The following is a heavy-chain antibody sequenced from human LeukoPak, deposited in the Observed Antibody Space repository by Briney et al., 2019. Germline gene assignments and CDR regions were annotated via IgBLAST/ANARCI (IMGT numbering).Heavy chain of an antibody. Sequence: SETLSLTCTVSGGSISSSSYYLGWIRQPPGKGLEWIGNIYYSGSTYYNPSLKSRLTISVDTSKNQFSLRLNSVTAADTAVYYCANAGAYYNFWSGYSGDQFYYWGQGTLVTVSS. J-gene: IGHJ4*02. D-gene: IGHD3-3*01. CDR1: GGSISSSSYY. V-gene: IGHV4-39*01. CDR3: ANAGAYYNFWSGYSGDQFYY. CDR2: IYYSGST.